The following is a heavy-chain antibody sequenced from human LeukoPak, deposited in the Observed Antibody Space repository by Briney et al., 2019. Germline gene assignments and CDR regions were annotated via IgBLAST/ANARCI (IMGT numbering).Heavy chain of an antibody. Sequence: APVKVSCKASGNTFTGYYIYWVRQAPGHGLEWMGWINPDSGGTNYAQKFQGRVTMTRDTSISTAYMELSRLRSDDTAVYYCARAPSPTVTYFDYWGQGTLVTVSS. CDR1: GNTFTGYY. CDR3: ARAPSPTVTYFDY. J-gene: IGHJ4*02. D-gene: IGHD4-17*01. V-gene: IGHV1-2*02. CDR2: INPDSGGT.